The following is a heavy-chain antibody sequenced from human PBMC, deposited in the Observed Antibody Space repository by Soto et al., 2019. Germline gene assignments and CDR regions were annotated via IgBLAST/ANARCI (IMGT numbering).Heavy chain of an antibody. CDR2: IIPIFGTA. CDR3: ARDRIGTVAFDI. J-gene: IGHJ3*02. D-gene: IGHD1-26*01. CDR1: GGTFSSYA. V-gene: IGHV1-69*13. Sequence: SVKVSCKASGGTFSSYAISWVRQAPGQGLEWMGGIIPIFGTANYAQKFQGRVTITADESTSTAYMELSSLRSEDTAVYYCARDRIGTVAFDIWGQGTMVTVSS.